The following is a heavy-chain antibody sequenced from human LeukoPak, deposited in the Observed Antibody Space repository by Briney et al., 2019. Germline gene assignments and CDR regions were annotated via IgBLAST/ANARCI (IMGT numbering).Heavy chain of an antibody. Sequence: GGSLRLSCAASGFTFSSYSMNWVRQAPGKGLEWVSSISSSSSYIYYADSVKGRFTISRDNAKNSLYLQMNGLRAEDTAVYYCASVAWSGNFDYWGQGTLVTVSS. CDR1: GFTFSSYS. V-gene: IGHV3-21*01. CDR2: ISSSSSYI. CDR3: ASVAWSGNFDY. J-gene: IGHJ4*02. D-gene: IGHD3-3*01.